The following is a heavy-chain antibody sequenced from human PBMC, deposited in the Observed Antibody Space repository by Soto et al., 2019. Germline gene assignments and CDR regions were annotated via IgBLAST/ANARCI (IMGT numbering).Heavy chain of an antibody. Sequence: QVQLVESGGGVVQPGRSLRLSCTASGFTFSSYGMHWVRQAPGKGLEWVTVIWYDGSNKHYADSVKGRFTISRDNSKNMVSLQMNSLRVEDTAVYYCARGSPPDSWGQGTLVTVSS. V-gene: IGHV3-33*01. CDR3: ARGSPPDS. CDR1: GFTFSSYG. J-gene: IGHJ4*02. CDR2: IWYDGSNK.